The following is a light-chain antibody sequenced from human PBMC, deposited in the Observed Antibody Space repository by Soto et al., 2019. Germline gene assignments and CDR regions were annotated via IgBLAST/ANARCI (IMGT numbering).Light chain of an antibody. CDR3: QQYGSSPRT. V-gene: IGKV3-20*01. Sequence: EIVLTQSPGTLSLSPGERAPLSCRASQSVSSSYLAWYQQKPGQAPRLLIYGASSRATGIPDRFSGSGSGTDFTLTISRLEPEDFAVYYCQQYGSSPRTFGQGTKLGIK. J-gene: IGKJ2*01. CDR1: QSVSSSY. CDR2: GAS.